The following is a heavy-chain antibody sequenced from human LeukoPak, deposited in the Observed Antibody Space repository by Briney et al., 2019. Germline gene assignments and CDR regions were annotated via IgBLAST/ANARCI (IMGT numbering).Heavy chain of an antibody. CDR2: INPDGGST. CDR1: GYIFAGYY. D-gene: IGHD1-26*01. CDR3: VRPPSGKDKRHDVLDV. V-gene: IGHV1-46*01. J-gene: IGHJ3*01. Sequence: DSVKVSCKASGYIFAGYYMQWVRQAPGQGLEWMGIINPDGGSTSYARKFQGRVTMTRETSTSTVYMELSSLRSEDTAVYYCVRPPSGKDKRHDVLDVWGQGTVVTVSS.